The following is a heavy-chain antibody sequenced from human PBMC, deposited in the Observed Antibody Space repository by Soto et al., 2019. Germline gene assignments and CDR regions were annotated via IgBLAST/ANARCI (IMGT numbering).Heavy chain of an antibody. V-gene: IGHV1-69*13. Sequence: ASVKVSCKASGGTFSSYAISWVRQAPGQGLEWMGGIIPIFDTANYAQNFQGRVTITADEYTSTAYMELSSLRSEDTAVYYCARHDCISSSCYYYYYYGMDVWG. CDR3: ARHDCISSSCYYYYYYGMDV. CDR2: IIPIFDTA. CDR1: GGTFSSYA. D-gene: IGHD2-2*01. J-gene: IGHJ6*01.